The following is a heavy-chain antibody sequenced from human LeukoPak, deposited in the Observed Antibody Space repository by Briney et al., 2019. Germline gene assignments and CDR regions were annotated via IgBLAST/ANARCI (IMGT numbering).Heavy chain of an antibody. CDR3: ARDRYYYDSSGYLLRYFDY. Sequence: GGSLRLSCAASGFTFSSYAMHWVRQAPGKGLEWVAVISYDGSNKYYADSVKGRFTISRGNSKNTLYLQMNSLRAEDTAVYYCARDRYYYDSSGYLLRYFDYWGQGTLVTVSS. D-gene: IGHD3-22*01. J-gene: IGHJ4*02. V-gene: IGHV3-30-3*01. CDR2: ISYDGSNK. CDR1: GFTFSSYA.